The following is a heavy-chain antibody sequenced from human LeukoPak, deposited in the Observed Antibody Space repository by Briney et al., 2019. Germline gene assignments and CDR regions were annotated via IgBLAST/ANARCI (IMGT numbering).Heavy chain of an antibody. CDR2: INHSGST. D-gene: IGHD2-2*03. CDR1: GGSFSGYY. Sequence: SETLSPTCAVYGGSFSGYYWSWIRQPPGKGLEWIGEINHSGSTNYNPSLKSRVTISVDTSKNQFSLKLSSVTAADTAVYYCARARAIDGYCSSTSCPPPFDYWGQGTLVTVSS. J-gene: IGHJ4*02. V-gene: IGHV4-34*01. CDR3: ARARAIDGYCSSTSCPPPFDY.